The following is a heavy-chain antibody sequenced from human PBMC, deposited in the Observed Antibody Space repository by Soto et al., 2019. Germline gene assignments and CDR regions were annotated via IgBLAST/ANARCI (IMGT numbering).Heavy chain of an antibody. CDR1: GFTFTRYS. CDR2: ISSTTNYI. J-gene: IGHJ4*02. CDR3: ARESEDLTSNFDY. Sequence: PXVSLRLSCAASGFTFTRYSMNWVRQAPGKGLEWVSSISSTTNYIYYGDSMKGRFTTSRDNAKNSLYLEMNSLRAEDTAVYYCARESEDLTSNFDYWGQGTLVTVSS. V-gene: IGHV3-21*06.